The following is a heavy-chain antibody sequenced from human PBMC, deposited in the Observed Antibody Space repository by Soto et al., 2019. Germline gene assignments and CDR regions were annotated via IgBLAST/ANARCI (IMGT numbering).Heavy chain of an antibody. CDR3: ATFQKGYNWNYFDH. CDR2: VFYTGFT. V-gene: IGHV4-39*01. D-gene: IGHD1-20*01. CDR1: GASISGSYYY. Sequence: SETLSLTCAVSGASISGSYYYWAWLRQSPGKGPEWIGSVFYTGFTSYNPSLESRVSVSVDTSKSQFSLKLSAVTAADTAVYYCATFQKGYNWNYFDHWGQGALVTVSS. J-gene: IGHJ4*02.